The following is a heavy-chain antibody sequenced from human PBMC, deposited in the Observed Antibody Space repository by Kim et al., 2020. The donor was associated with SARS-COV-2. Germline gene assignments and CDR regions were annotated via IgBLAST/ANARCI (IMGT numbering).Heavy chain of an antibody. CDR2: IYYSGST. Sequence: SETLSLTCTVSGSSISNYYWSWIRQPPGKGLEWIGYIYYSGSTNYNPSLKSRVTISVDTSKNQFSLKLSSVTAADMAVYYCARRGIGDCSGGRCYSGFD. CDR1: GSSISNYY. CDR3: ARRGIGDCSGGRCYSGFD. D-gene: IGHD2-15*01. V-gene: IGHV4-59*08. J-gene: IGHJ4*01.